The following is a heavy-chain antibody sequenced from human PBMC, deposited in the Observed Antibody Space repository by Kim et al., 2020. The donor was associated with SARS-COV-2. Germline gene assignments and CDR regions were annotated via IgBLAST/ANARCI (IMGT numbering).Heavy chain of an antibody. CDR3: AFDSSGYYYYFDY. Sequence: YAQKFQGRVTMTEDTSTETAYMELSSLRSEDTAVYYCAFDSSGYYYYFDYWGQGTLVTVSS. D-gene: IGHD3-22*01. V-gene: IGHV1-24*01. J-gene: IGHJ4*02.